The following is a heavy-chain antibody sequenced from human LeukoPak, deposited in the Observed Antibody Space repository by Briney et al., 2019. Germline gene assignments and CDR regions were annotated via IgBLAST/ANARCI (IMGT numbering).Heavy chain of an antibody. D-gene: IGHD5-18*01. CDR1: GFTFSTYY. J-gene: IGHJ4*02. CDR2: INQDGSEE. Sequence: GGSLRLSCAASGFTFSTYYMSWVRQAPGKGLEWVANINQDGSEEYYVDSVKGRFTMSRDNAKNSLYLQMNYLRAEDSAVYYCARGYETAYSYGYLRHFDFWGQGTLVTVSS. CDR3: ARGYETAYSYGYLRHFDF. V-gene: IGHV3-7*01.